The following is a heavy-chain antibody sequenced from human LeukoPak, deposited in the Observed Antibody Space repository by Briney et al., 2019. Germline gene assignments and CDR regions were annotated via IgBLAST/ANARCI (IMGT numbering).Heavy chain of an antibody. D-gene: IGHD4-17*01. V-gene: IGHV4-59*01. CDR3: ARGRTTYNFDY. CDR2: IYYSGST. CDR1: GGSISSYY. Sequence: SETLSLTCTVSGGSISSYYWSWIRQPPGKGLEWIGYIYYSGSTNYNPSLKSRVTISVDTSKNQFSLKLSSVTAADTAVYYCARGRTTYNFDYWGQGTLVTVSS. J-gene: IGHJ4*02.